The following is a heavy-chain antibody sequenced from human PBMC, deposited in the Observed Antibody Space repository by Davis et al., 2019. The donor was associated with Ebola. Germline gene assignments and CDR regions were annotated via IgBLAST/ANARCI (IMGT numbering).Heavy chain of an antibody. CDR2: SGRTDKT. CDR1: GFTFSSYG. CDR3: AKEIGGSGWYSIDY. J-gene: IGHJ4*02. Sequence: GESLKISCAASGFTFSSYGMSWVRQAPGKGLEWVSASGRTDKTYYADSVKGRFNISRDKSKNTVYLQMNSLRAEDTAVYYCAKEIGGSGWYSIDYWGQGTLVTVSS. V-gene: IGHV3-23*01. D-gene: IGHD6-19*01.